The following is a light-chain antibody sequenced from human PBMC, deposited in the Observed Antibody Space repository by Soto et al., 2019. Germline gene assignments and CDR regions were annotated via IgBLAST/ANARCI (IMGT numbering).Light chain of an antibody. Sequence: SYELTQPPSVSVAPGKTARITCGGNNVGGKSVHWYQQKPGQAPTLIIYYDYNRPSGIPERFSGSNAGNTATLTIRRVEAEDEADYYWQVGDSSGDYVFGTATKLTVL. J-gene: IGLJ1*01. V-gene: IGLV3-21*04. CDR2: YDY. CDR1: NVGGKS. CDR3: QVGDSSGDYV.